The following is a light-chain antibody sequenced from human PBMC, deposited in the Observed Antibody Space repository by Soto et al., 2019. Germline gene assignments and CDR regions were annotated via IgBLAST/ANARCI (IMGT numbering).Light chain of an antibody. J-gene: IGKJ1*01. V-gene: IGKV3-15*01. CDR1: QTVGRN. CDR2: GAF. Sequence: EIVMTQSPDTLSVSPWERATLSCRSSQTVGRNLAWYQQKPGQPPRLLFYGAFTRATGIPARFSGSGSGTEFTLTISSLQSEDFAAYYCQHYYKWPRTFGQGTKVDIK. CDR3: QHYYKWPRT.